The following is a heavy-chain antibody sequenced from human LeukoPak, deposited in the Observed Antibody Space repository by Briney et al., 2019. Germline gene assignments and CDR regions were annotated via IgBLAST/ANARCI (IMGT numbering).Heavy chain of an antibody. Sequence: AETLSLTCTASGGSISSYDWSWVRQPAGKGLEWIARIYTSGSTNYNPSLKSRVTISVDTSKHQFSLKLSSVTAADTAVYYCARSYCGGDCYRQDYYYMDVWGKGTTVAISS. J-gene: IGHJ6*03. D-gene: IGHD2-21*02. CDR2: IYTSGST. CDR3: ARSYCGGDCYRQDYYYMDV. V-gene: IGHV4-4*07. CDR1: GGSISSYD.